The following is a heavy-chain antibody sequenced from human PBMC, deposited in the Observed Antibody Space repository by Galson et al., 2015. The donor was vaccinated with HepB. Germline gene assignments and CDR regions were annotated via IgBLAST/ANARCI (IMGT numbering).Heavy chain of an antibody. D-gene: IGHD2/OR15-2a*01. Sequence: CAISGDSVSGNSAAWNWIWQSPSRGLEWLGRAYYRSKWSYDYSVSVKSRITINPDTSKNQFSLQLNSVTPEDTAVYFCARALYCTSSATSYCNSMDVWVQGTTVTISS. V-gene: IGHV6-1*01. CDR1: GDSVSGNSAA. J-gene: IGHJ6*02. CDR3: ARALYCTSSATSYCNSMDV. CDR2: AYYRSKWSY.